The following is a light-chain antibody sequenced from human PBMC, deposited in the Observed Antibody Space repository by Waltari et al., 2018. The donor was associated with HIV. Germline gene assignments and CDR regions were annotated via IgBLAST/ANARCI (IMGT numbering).Light chain of an antibody. J-gene: IGKJ5*01. CDR1: QSISSSY. V-gene: IGKV3-20*01. CDR3: QQYSTSPFT. Sequence: ENVLTQFPGTLSLSPGERATLSCRAGQSISSSYMAWYQHRPGQAPRLLIFGASSRATGIPDRFLGSGSGTDFTLTISRLEPEDFAVYYCQQYSTSPFTLGQGTRLETK. CDR2: GAS.